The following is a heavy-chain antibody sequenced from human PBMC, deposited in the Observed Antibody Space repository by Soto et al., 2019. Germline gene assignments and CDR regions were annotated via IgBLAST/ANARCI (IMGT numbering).Heavy chain of an antibody. CDR2: INPSGGST. D-gene: IGHD6-13*01. CDR3: ARGSIIHSSPNYYYYYGMDV. Sequence: QVQLVQSGAEVKKPGASVKVSCKASGYTFTSYYMHWVRQAPGQGLEWMGIINPSGGSTSYAQKFQGRVTMTRDTSTSTVYMELSSLRSEDTAVYYCARGSIIHSSPNYYYYYGMDVWGQGTTVTVSS. V-gene: IGHV1-46*01. CDR1: GYTFTSYY. J-gene: IGHJ6*02.